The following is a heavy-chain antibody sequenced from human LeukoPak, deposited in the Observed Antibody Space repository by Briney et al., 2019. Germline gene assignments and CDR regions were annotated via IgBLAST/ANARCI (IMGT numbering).Heavy chain of an antibody. CDR2: ISGSGGST. J-gene: IGHJ4*02. D-gene: IGHD5-18*01. CDR1: GLTFSTYS. CDR3: AKVRSGYSYGLCDY. Sequence: PGGSLRLSCAASGLTFSTYSMNWVRQAPGRGLEWVSAISGSGGSTYHADSVKGRFTISRDNSKNTLYLQMNSLRAEDTAVYYCAKVRSGYSYGLCDYWGQGTLVTVSS. V-gene: IGHV3-23*01.